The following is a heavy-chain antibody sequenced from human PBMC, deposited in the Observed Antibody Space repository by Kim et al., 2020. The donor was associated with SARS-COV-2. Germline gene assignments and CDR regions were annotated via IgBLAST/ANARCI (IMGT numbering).Heavy chain of an antibody. J-gene: IGHJ5*02. V-gene: IGHV5-51*01. CDR2: IYPGDSDT. Sequence: GESLKISCKGSGYSFTSYWIGWVRQMPGKGLEWMGIIYPGDSDTRYSPSFQGQVTISADKSISTAYLQWSSLKASDTAMYYCARLAGYSSGWNVGFDPWGQGTLVTVSS. D-gene: IGHD6-19*01. CDR1: GYSFTSYW. CDR3: ARLAGYSSGWNVGFDP.